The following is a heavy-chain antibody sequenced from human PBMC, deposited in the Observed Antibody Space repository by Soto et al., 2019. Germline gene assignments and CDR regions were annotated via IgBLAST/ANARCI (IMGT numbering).Heavy chain of an antibody. CDR2: IIPIFGTA. CDR1: GGTFSSYS. Sequence: ASVKVSCKASGGTFSSYSISWVRQAPGQGLEWMGGIIPIFGTANYAQKFQGRVTITADESTSTAYMELSSPRSEDTAVYYCARLAVAGTGHLAHWGQGTLVTVSS. CDR3: ARLAVAGTGHLAH. J-gene: IGHJ4*02. D-gene: IGHD6-19*01. V-gene: IGHV1-69*13.